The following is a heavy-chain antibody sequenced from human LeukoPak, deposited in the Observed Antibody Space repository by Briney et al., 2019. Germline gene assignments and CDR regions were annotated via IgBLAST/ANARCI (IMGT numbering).Heavy chain of an antibody. CDR2: IYYSGST. J-gene: IGHJ4*02. CDR3: ARRLTFSGVESYGRGLGFDF. V-gene: IGHV4-34*01. Sequence: SETLSLTCAVYGGSFSGYYWGWIRQPPGKGLEWIGSIYYSGSTYYNPSLKSRVTISVDTSKNQSSLKLSSVTAADTAVYYCARRLTFSGVESYGRGLGFDFWGRGTLVTVSS. CDR1: GGSFSGYY. D-gene: IGHD3-3*01.